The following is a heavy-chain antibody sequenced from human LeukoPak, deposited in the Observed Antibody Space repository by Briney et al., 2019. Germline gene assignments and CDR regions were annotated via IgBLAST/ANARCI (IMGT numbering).Heavy chain of an antibody. CDR3: ARGVLGYSSGWPYYYYYGMDV. J-gene: IGHJ6*04. CDR2: INHSGST. D-gene: IGHD6-19*01. Sequence: SETLSLTCAVYVGSFSGYYWSWIRQPPGKGLEWIGEINHSGSTNYNPSLKSRVTISVDTSKNQFSLKLSSVTAADTAVYYCARGVLGYSSGWPYYYYYGMDVWGKGTTVTVSS. V-gene: IGHV4-34*01. CDR1: VGSFSGYY.